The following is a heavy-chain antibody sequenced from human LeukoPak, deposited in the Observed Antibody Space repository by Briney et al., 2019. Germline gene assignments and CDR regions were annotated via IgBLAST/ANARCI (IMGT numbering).Heavy chain of an antibody. CDR3: ARRDDFWSANPSPFDP. D-gene: IGHD3-3*01. Sequence: GESLKISCKGSGYSFTSYWIGWVRQMPGKGLEWMGIIYPGDSDTRYSPSFQGQVTISADKSISTAYLQWSSLKASDTAMYYCARRDDFWSANPSPFDPWGQGTLVTVSS. CDR1: GYSFTSYW. CDR2: IYPGDSDT. V-gene: IGHV5-51*01. J-gene: IGHJ5*02.